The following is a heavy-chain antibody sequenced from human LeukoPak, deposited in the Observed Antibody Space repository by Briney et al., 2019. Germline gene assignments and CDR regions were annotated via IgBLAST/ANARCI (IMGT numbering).Heavy chain of an antibody. Sequence: SETLSLTCTVSGGRMSGDSLTDSNYYWVWIRQPPGKGLEWIGSVYFSGYTYYTPSQKSRVTISADTSKNLFSLRLSSVTAADTAVYYCARENSIQLFDYWGQGTLVTVSS. CDR3: ARENSIQLFDY. J-gene: IGHJ4*02. CDR1: GGRMSGDSLTDSNYY. D-gene: IGHD5-18*01. V-gene: IGHV4-39*07. CDR2: VYFSGYT.